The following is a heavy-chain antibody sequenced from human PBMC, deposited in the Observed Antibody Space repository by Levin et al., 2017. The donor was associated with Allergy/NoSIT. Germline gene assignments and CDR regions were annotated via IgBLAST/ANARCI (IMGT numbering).Heavy chain of an antibody. CDR1: GDSISSYY. Sequence: SETLSLTCTVSGDSISSYYWSWIRQPPGKGLEWIGYIYNSGSTNYNPSLKSRVTMSVDTSKNQFSLKVTSVTAADTAVYYCAKMVYNSGYWVFDYWGQGTLATVSS. J-gene: IGHJ4*02. CDR3: AKMVYNSGYWVFDY. CDR2: IYNSGST. V-gene: IGHV4-59*01. D-gene: IGHD3-22*01.